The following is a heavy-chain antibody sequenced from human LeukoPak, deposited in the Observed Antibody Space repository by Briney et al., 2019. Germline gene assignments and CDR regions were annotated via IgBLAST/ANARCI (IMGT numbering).Heavy chain of an antibody. V-gene: IGHV3-21*01. D-gene: IGHD1-26*01. J-gene: IGHJ3*02. CDR1: GFTFSSYS. CDR2: ISSSSSYI. Sequence: GGSLRLSCAASGFTFSSYSMNWVRQAPGKGLEWVSSISSSSSYIYYADSVKGRFTISRDNAKNSLYLQMNSLRAEDTAVYYCARDSPHLWELRAFDIWGQGTMVTVSS. CDR3: ARDSPHLWELRAFDI.